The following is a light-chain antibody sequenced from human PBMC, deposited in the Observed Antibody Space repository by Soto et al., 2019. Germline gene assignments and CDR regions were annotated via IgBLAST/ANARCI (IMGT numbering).Light chain of an antibody. CDR2: GNN. CDR3: GSYTGSIYV. Sequence: QSVMTQPPSVSGAPGQRVTISCTGSTSNLGAGYDVQWYQQLPGTAPKLLIYGNNNRPSGVSSRFSDSKSGNTASLTISGLQAEDEADYYCGSYTGSIYVFGTGTKVTVL. V-gene: IGLV1-40*01. J-gene: IGLJ1*01. CDR1: TSNLGAGYD.